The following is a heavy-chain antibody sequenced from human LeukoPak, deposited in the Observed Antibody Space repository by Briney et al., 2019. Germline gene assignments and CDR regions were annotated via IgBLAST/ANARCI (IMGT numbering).Heavy chain of an antibody. CDR3: ARHSPTYYDFWSGYYPSGHYYGMDV. D-gene: IGHD3-3*01. Sequence: SETLSLTCTVSGGSISSYYWSWIRQPPGKGLEWIGYIYYSRSTNYNPSLKSRVTISVDTSKNQFSLKLSSVTAADTAVYYCARHSPTYYDFWSGYYPSGHYYGMDVWGQGTTVTVSS. CDR1: GGSISSYY. V-gene: IGHV4-59*08. CDR2: IYYSRST. J-gene: IGHJ6*02.